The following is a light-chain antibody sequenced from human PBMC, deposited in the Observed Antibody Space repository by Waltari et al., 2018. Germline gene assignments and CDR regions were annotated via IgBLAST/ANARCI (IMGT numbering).Light chain of an antibody. V-gene: IGLV2-23*01. J-gene: IGLJ2*01. CDR2: EGS. CDR3: CSYAGSTTLV. Sequence: QSALTQPASVSGSPGQSITISCIGTSSDVGNYNLVSWYQQYPGKAPKLRIYEGSKRPSGCSIRFSGSKSGNTASLTISGLQAEDEADYHCCSYAGSTTLVFGGGTKLTVL. CDR1: SSDVGNYNL.